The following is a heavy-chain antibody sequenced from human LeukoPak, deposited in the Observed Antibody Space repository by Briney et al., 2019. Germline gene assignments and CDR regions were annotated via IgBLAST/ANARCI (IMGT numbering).Heavy chain of an antibody. CDR3: AKGYSYGYDC. V-gene: IGHV3-23*01. CDR1: GFTFSSYD. D-gene: IGHD5-18*01. J-gene: IGHJ4*02. Sequence: GGSLRLSCAASGFTFSSYDMRWVRQAPGKGLGWVSSITTGGSTYYADSVKGRFTISRDNSKNTLFLQMNSLRAEDSAIYYCAKGYSYGYDCWGQGTLVTVSS. CDR2: ITTGGST.